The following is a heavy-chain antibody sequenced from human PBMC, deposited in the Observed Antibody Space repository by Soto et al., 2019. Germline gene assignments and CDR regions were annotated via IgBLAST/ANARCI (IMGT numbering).Heavy chain of an antibody. D-gene: IGHD6-13*01. CDR2: IHSSGST. CDR3: XRNLPAATSXXXXXY. Sequence: QVQLQESGPGLVKPSQTLSLTCTVSGASISSGDYYWSWIRQHPGKGPEWIGYIHSSGSTFYNPPLXNRVTISADTSKRQFSLNLKSVTAAXXXXXXXXRNLPAATSXXXXXYWGQ. CDR1: GASISSGDYY. V-gene: IGHV4-31*03. J-gene: IGHJ4*02.